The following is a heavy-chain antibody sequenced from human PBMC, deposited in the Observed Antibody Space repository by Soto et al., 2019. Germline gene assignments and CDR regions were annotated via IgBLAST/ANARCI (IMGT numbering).Heavy chain of an antibody. J-gene: IGHJ6*02. CDR3: ARDMTPGGYGMDV. CDR1: GNRFTSYW. V-gene: IGHV5-10-1*01. D-gene: IGHD2-15*01. CDR2: IDPSDSYT. Sequence: PGESLPISWQGSGNRFTSYWISWVRQMPGKGLEWMGRIDPSDSYTNYSPSFRGHVTISADKSISTAYLQWSSLKASDTAMYYCARDMTPGGYGMDVWGQGTTVTVSS.